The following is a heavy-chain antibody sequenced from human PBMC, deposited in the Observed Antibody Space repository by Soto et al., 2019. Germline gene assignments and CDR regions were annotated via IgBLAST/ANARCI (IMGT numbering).Heavy chain of an antibody. V-gene: IGHV1-8*01. D-gene: IGHD2-21*02. CDR2: MNPNSGNT. Sequence: QVQLVQSGAEVKKPGASVKVSCKASGYTFTSYDINWVRQATGQGLEWMGWMNPNSGNTGYAQKFKGRVTMTRNTSISTAYIELSSLRSEDTAVYYCASAHGGDYVTNWFDPWGQGTLVTVSS. J-gene: IGHJ5*02. CDR1: GYTFTSYD. CDR3: ASAHGGDYVTNWFDP.